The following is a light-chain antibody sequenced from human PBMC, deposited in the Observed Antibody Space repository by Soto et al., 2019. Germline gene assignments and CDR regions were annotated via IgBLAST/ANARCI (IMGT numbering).Light chain of an antibody. CDR3: AAWDDSLNVV. CDR2: SNN. CDR1: SSNIGSNT. J-gene: IGLJ2*01. V-gene: IGLV1-44*01. Sequence: QLVLTQPPSASGTPGQRVTISCSGSSSNIGSNTVNWYQQLPGTAPKLLIYSNNQRPSGVPDRFSGSKSGTSASLAISALQSEDEADYHCAAWDDSLNVVFGGGTKLTVL.